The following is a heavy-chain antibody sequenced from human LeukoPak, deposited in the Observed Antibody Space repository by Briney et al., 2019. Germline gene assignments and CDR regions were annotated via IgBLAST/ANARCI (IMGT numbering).Heavy chain of an antibody. J-gene: IGHJ4*02. CDR3: ATVRGVLDY. CDR1: GFTFSNAW. CDR2: IKSKAEGETT. V-gene: IGHV3-15*01. Sequence: GGSLRLSCAVSGFTFSNAWMNWVRQAPGKGLEWVCRIKSKAEGETTDYAAPVKGRFTISRDDSKNTLYLQMNSLKTEDTAVYYCATVRGVLDYWGQGTLVTVSS. D-gene: IGHD3-10*01.